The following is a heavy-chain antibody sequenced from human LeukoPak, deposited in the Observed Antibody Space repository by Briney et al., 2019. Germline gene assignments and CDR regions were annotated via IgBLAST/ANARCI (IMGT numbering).Heavy chain of an antibody. CDR2: INHSGST. CDR1: GGSFSGYY. D-gene: IGHD6-19*01. V-gene: IGHV4-34*01. Sequence: SETLSLTCAVYGGSFSGYYWSWIRQPPGKGLEWIGEINHSGSTNYNPSLKSRVTISVDTSKNQFSLKLSSVTAADTAVYYCARDSSGWYREVGAFDIWGQGTMVTVSS. CDR3: ARDSSGWYREVGAFDI. J-gene: IGHJ3*02.